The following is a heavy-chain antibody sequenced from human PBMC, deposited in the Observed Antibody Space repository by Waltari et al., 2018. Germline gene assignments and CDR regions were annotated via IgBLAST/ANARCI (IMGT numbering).Heavy chain of an antibody. V-gene: IGHV1-3*03. J-gene: IGHJ6*03. CDR2: INAGNGNT. Sequence: QVQLVQSGAEVKKPGASVKVSCKASGYTFTSYAMHWVRQAPGQRLEWMGWINAGNGNTKYSQEYQGRVTITRDTSASTAYMELSSLRSEDMAVYYCARGGFQSKRNYYYYYMDVWGKGTTVTVSS. D-gene: IGHD1-1*01. CDR3: ARGGFQSKRNYYYYYMDV. CDR1: GYTFTSYA.